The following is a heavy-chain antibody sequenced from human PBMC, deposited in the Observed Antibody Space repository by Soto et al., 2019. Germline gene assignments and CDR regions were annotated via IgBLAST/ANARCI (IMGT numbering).Heavy chain of an antibody. CDR3: AGASGWKFDY. Sequence: GSLRLSCAASGFSFSSYGMHWVRQAPGTGLVWVSRADADGSGTTYAGSVKGRFSISRDNAKNTVSLQMNNLRAEDTAVYYCAGASGWKFDYWGLGVLVTVSS. D-gene: IGHD1-1*01. CDR1: GFSFSSYG. V-gene: IGHV3-74*01. J-gene: IGHJ4*02. CDR2: ADADGSGT.